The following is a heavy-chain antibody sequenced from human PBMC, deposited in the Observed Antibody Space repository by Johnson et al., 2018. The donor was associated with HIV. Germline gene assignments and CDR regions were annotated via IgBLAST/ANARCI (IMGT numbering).Heavy chain of an antibody. Sequence: QVQLVESGGGVVQPGRSLRLSCAASGFTFSTYAMHWVRQAPGKGLEWVALISYDGNDKNYADSVKGRFTISRDNSKNTLYLQMNSLRAEDTAVYYCARGYYDSSGRTGAFDIWGQGTMVTVSS. V-gene: IGHV3-30*03. CDR2: ISYDGNDK. CDR1: GFTFSTYA. D-gene: IGHD3-22*01. CDR3: ARGYYDSSGRTGAFDI. J-gene: IGHJ3*02.